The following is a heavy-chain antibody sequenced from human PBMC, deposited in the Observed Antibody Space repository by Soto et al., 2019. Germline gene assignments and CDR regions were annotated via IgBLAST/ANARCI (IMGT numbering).Heavy chain of an antibody. CDR3: ARDLAHCSSTSCSRMDV. V-gene: IGHV4-30-4*01. CDR2: IYYSGST. Sequence: SETLSLTCTVSGGSISSGDYYWSWIRQPPGKGLEWIGYIYYSGSTYYNPSLKSRVTISVDTSKNQFSLKLSSVTAADTAVYYCARDLAHCSSTSCSRMDVWGQGTTVTVSS. J-gene: IGHJ6*02. CDR1: GGSISSGDYY. D-gene: IGHD2-2*01.